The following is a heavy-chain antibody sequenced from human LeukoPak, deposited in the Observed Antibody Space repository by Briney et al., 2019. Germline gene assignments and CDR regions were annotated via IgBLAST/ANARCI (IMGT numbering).Heavy chain of an antibody. CDR1: GGSISTNNW. CDR3: ARKVAAGSYRGFDY. Sequence: SGTLSLTCAVSGGSISTNNWWHWVRQSPGKGLEWIGEIYHNGNTNYNPSLKSRVTMSVDTSKNQFSLKVNYVTAADTATYYCARKVAAGSYRGFDYWGQGTLVTVSS. D-gene: IGHD6-19*01. V-gene: IGHV4-4*02. CDR2: IYHNGNT. J-gene: IGHJ4*01.